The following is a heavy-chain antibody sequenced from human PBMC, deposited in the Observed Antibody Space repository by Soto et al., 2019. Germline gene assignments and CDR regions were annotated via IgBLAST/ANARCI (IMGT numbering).Heavy chain of an antibody. J-gene: IGHJ6*02. D-gene: IGHD2-21*02. CDR2: IYYSGST. Sequence: SETLSLTCTVSGGSISSSSYYWGWIRQPPGKGLEWIGSIYYSGSTYYNPSLKSRVTISVDTSKNQFSLKLSSVTAADTAVYYCARRDYCGGDCYSGGGYYYGMDVWGQGTTVT. CDR3: ARRDYCGGDCYSGGGYYYGMDV. CDR1: GGSISSSSYY. V-gene: IGHV4-39*01.